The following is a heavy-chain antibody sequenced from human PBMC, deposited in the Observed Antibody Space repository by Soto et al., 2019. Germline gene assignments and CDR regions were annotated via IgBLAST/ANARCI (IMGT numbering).Heavy chain of an antibody. CDR3: ARDKEVGATNGFDY. Sequence: SETLSLTCTVSGGSISSYYWSWIRQPPGKGLEWIGYIYYSGSTNYNPSLKSRVTISVDTSKNQFSLKLSSVTAADTAVYYCARDKEVGATNGFDYWGQGTLVTVSS. D-gene: IGHD1-26*01. V-gene: IGHV4-59*01. CDR1: GGSISSYY. J-gene: IGHJ4*02. CDR2: IYYSGST.